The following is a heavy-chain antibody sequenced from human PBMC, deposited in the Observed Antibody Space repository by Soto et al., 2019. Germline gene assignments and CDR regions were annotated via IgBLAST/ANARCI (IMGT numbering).Heavy chain of an antibody. CDR2: IYYSGST. CDR3: ARQVNPWAQGAFDI. CDR1: GGSIISPNW. V-gene: IGHV4-39*01. D-gene: IGHD3-10*01. Sequence: SETLSLTCAVSGGSIISPNWWTWVRQPPGKGLEWIGSIYYSGSTYYSPSLKSRVTISVDTSKNQFSLKLGSVTAADTAVYYCARQVNPWAQGAFDIWGQGTMVTVSS. J-gene: IGHJ3*02.